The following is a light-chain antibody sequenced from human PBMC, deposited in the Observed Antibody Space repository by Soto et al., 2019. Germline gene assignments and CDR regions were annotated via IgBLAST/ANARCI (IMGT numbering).Light chain of an antibody. CDR1: SSDIGGYNY. V-gene: IGLV2-14*03. Sequence: ALTQPASVSGSPGQSITISCTGTSSDIGGYNYVSWYQQLPGKVPKLIIYDVSNRPSGVSDRFSGSKSGNAASLTISGLQAEDEADYYCSSYTSTSTLYVFGTGTKVTVL. CDR3: SSYTSTSTLYV. J-gene: IGLJ1*01. CDR2: DVS.